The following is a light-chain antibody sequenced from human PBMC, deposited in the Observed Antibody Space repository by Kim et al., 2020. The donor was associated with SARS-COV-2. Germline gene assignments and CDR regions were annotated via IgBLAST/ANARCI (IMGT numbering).Light chain of an antibody. CDR1: QSVSNN. CDR2: GAS. J-gene: IGKJ4*01. V-gene: IGKV3-15*01. Sequence: EIVMTQSPATLSVSPGERATLSCRASQSVSNNLAWYQQKPGQAPRLLIYGASTRATGIPARFSGSGSGTEFTLTISSLQSEDFAVYYCQQYNNWPPLLTFGGGTKVDIK. CDR3: QQYNNWPPLLT.